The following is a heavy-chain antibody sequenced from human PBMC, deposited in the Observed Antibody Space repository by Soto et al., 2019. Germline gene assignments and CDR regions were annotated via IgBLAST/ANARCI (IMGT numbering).Heavy chain of an antibody. CDR2: IYYSGST. V-gene: IGHV4-59*08. Sequence: SETLSLTCTVSGGSISSYYWSWIRQPPGKGLEWIGYIYYSGSTNYNPSLKSRVTISVDTSKNQFSLKLSSVTAADPAVYYCARLAPLRRCLRLSDCWGQRTLVTVSS. J-gene: IGHJ4*02. CDR3: ARLAPLRRCLRLSDC. CDR1: GGSISSYY. D-gene: IGHD5-12*01.